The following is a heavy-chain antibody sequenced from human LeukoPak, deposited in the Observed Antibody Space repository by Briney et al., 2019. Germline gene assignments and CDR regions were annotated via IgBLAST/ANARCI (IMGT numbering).Heavy chain of an antibody. CDR2: IYYGGST. V-gene: IGHV4-39*06. D-gene: IGHD1-1*01. CDR3: ARVRTYQQLYFDY. J-gene: IGHJ4*02. CDR1: GGSISSSSYY. Sequence: SETLSLTCTVSGGSISSSSYYWGWIRQPPGKGLEWIANIYYGGSTYYNPSLKSRVTISVDTSKNQFTLKLRSVTAADTAVYYCARVRTYQQLYFDYWGQGTLVTVSS.